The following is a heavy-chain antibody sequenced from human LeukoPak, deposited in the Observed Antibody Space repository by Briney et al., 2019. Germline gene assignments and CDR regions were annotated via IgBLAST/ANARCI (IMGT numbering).Heavy chain of an antibody. CDR3: ARMEGYGYSGHTEY. J-gene: IGHJ4*02. V-gene: IGHV4-59*01. Sequence: SQTLSLTCTVSGGSISSYYWSWIRQPPGKGLEWIGYIYYSGSTNYNPSLKSRVTISVDTSKNQFSLNLSSLTAADTAVYYCARMEGYGYSGHTEYWGQGTLVTVSS. CDR1: GGSISSYY. D-gene: IGHD5-18*01. CDR2: IYYSGST.